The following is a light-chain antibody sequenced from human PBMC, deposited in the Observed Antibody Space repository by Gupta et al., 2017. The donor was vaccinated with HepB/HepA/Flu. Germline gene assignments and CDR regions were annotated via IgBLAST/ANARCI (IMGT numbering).Light chain of an antibody. CDR2: DDS. Sequence: SYVLTQPPSVSVAPGKSARISCGGNNIGTTSVHWYQQKPGQAPVLVVYDDSDRPSGIPERFSGSNSGNTATLTISRVEAGDEADYYCQVWDRSSDHYVFGSGTKVTVL. CDR1: NIGTTS. J-gene: IGLJ1*01. CDR3: QVWDRSSDHYV. V-gene: IGLV3-21*03.